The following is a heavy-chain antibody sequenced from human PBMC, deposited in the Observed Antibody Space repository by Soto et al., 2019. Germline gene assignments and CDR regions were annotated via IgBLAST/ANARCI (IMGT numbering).Heavy chain of an antibody. CDR2: INAGNGNT. CDR3: ARDQAMAQFDY. J-gene: IGHJ4*02. V-gene: IGHV1-3*01. D-gene: IGHD5-18*01. CDR1: GYTFTSYA. Sequence: ASVTVSCTASGYTFTSYAMHWVRQAPGQRLEWMGWINAGNGNTKYSQKFQGRVTITRDTSTSTAYMELRSLRSDDTAVYYCARDQAMAQFDYWGQGTLVTVSS.